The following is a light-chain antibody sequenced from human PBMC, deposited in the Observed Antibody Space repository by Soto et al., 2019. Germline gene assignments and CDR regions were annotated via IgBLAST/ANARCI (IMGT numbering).Light chain of an antibody. CDR3: QQYGSSL. V-gene: IGKV3-20*01. CDR1: QSVSSSY. CDR2: GAS. Sequence: IVLTQSPGTLSLSPGERATLSCRASQSVSSSYLAWYQQKPGQAPRLLIYGASSRATGIPDRFSGSGSGTDFTLTISRLEPEDFAVYYCQQYGSSLFGGGTKVDI. J-gene: IGKJ4*01.